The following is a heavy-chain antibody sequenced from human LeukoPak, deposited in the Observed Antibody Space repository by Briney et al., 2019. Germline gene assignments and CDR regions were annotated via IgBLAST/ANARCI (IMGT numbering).Heavy chain of an antibody. CDR3: ARAPYCGGDCYDFDY. CDR1: GYTFTCYG. Sequence: ASVKVSCKASGYTFTCYGISWVRQAPGQGLEWMGWISAYNGNTNYAQKLQGRVTMTTDTSTSTAYMELRSLRSDDTAVYYCARAPYCGGDCYDFDYWGQGTLVTVSS. V-gene: IGHV1-18*01. D-gene: IGHD2-21*02. J-gene: IGHJ4*02. CDR2: ISAYNGNT.